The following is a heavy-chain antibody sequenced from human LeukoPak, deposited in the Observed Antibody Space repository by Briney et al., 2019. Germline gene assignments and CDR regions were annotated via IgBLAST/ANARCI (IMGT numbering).Heavy chain of an antibody. CDR2: IYYSGST. CDR3: ARGGLWPQKFDP. V-gene: IGHV4-59*01. Sequence: SETLSLTCTVSGGSISSYYWSWIRQPPGKGLERIGYIYYSGSTNYNPSLKSRVTISVDTSKNQFSLKLSSVTAADTAVYYCARGGLWPQKFDPWGQGTLVTVSS. J-gene: IGHJ5*02. D-gene: IGHD5-18*01. CDR1: GGSISSYY.